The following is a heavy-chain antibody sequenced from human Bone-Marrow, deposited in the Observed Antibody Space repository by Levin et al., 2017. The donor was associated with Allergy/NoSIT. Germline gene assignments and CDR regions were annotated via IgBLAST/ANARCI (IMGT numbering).Heavy chain of an antibody. V-gene: IGHV3-48*01. CDR1: GFTFSTYD. Sequence: PGGSLRLSCLASGFTFSTYDMNWVRQAPGKGLEWVSYISGSGGIIFYADFVKGRFTISRDNGRNSLFLQMNSLRAEDTAVYYCARDGRGYCSDGVCYHFDYWGQGSLVTVSS. J-gene: IGHJ4*02. CDR3: ARDGRGYCSDGVCYHFDY. CDR2: ISGSGGII. D-gene: IGHD2-8*01.